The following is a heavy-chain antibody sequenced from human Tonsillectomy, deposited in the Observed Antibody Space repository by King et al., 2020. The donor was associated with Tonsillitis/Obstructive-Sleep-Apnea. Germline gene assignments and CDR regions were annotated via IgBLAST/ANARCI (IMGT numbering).Heavy chain of an antibody. CDR1: RGTFSSYA. CDR3: ARVPFGPTRIYYNSYHMDV. CDR2: IIPIFDTT. D-gene: IGHD3-10*01. V-gene: IGHV1-69*01. Sequence: VQLVESGAEVKKPGSSVKDSCKASRGTFSSYAFSWVRQAPGQGLEWMGAIIPIFDTTHYAQKFQGKVTITADESTSTAYMELSSLRSEDTAVYYCARVPFGPTRIYYNSYHMDVWGQGTAFTVSS. J-gene: IGHJ6*02.